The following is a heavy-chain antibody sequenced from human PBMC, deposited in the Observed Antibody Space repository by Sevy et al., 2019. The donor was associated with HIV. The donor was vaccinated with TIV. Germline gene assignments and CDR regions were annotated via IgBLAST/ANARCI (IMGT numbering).Heavy chain of an antibody. D-gene: IGHD2-21*01. CDR1: GFTFSHND. Sequence: GGSLRLSCAASGFTFSHNDMNWVRQAPGKGLEWVSRISGSGGKTYYADSVNGRFIISRDNSKNTLYLQMSSLRAEDTAVYYCTKGYWGYDYWGQGTLVTVSS. J-gene: IGHJ4*02. CDR3: TKGYWGYDY. CDR2: ISGSGGKT. V-gene: IGHV3-23*01.